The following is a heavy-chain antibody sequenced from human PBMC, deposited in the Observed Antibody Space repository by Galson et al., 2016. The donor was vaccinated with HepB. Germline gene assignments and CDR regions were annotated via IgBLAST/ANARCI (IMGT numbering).Heavy chain of an antibody. D-gene: IGHD2-21*01. V-gene: IGHV4-31*03. CDR2: IYYYGTT. Sequence: TLSLTCTVSGGSFSSGGYYWSWIRQNPGKGLEWIGYIYYYGTTYYNPSLKSRVTISVDTSKNEFSLKLSSVTAADTAVYYCARVVRSDARINNWFDSWGQGILVIVSS. CDR1: GGSFSSGGYY. J-gene: IGHJ5*01. CDR3: ARVVRSDARINNWFDS.